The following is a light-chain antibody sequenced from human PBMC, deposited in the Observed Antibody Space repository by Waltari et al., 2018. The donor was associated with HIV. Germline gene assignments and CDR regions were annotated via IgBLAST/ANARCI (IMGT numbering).Light chain of an antibody. J-gene: IGLJ2*01. CDR2: EVS. V-gene: IGLV2-14*01. CDR3: SSYTSSSTPYVV. CDR1: SSDVGGYNY. Sequence: QSALTQPASVSGSPGQSITISCTGTSSDVGGYNYVSWYQQHPGKAPKLMIYEVSNRPSGVSNRFSGSKSSNTASLTISGLQAEDEADYYCSSYTSSSTPYVVFGGGTKLTVL.